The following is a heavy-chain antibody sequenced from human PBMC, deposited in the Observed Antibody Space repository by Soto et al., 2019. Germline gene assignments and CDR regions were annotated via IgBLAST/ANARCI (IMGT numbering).Heavy chain of an antibody. J-gene: IGHJ4*02. CDR1: GGTFSSYA. CDR3: ARHFSGGTLFYSSGWYPFDY. D-gene: IGHD6-19*01. V-gene: IGHV1-69*13. CDR2: IIPIFGTA. Sequence: SVKVSCKASGGTFSSYAISWVRQAPGQGLEWMGGIIPIFGTANYAQKFQGRVTITADESTSTAYMELSSLRSEDTAVYYCARHFSGGTLFYSSGWYPFDYWGQGTLVTVS.